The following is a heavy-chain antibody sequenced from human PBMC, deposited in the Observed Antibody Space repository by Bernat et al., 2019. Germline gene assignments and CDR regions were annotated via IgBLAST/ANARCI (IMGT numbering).Heavy chain of an antibody. CDR2: ISWSSSRM. CDR1: GFTFSSYG. Sequence: VQLVESGGGVVQPGGSLRLSCAASGFTFSSYGMHWVRQAPGKGLEWVSGISWSSSRMGYADSVKGRFAISRDNAKNSLYLQMNSLRAEDTALYYCAKGNEYQVLTHFDCWGQGTLVTV. CDR3: AKGNEYQVLTHFDC. V-gene: IGHV3-9*01. J-gene: IGHJ4*02. D-gene: IGHD2-2*01.